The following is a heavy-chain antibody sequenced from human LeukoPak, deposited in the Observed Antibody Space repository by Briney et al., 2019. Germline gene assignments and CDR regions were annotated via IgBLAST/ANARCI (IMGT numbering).Heavy chain of an antibody. D-gene: IGHD6-6*01. CDR3: ARDSSSYYFDY. CDR1: GFSFSTYS. CDR2: IYTGGTT. J-gene: IGHJ4*02. Sequence: GGSLRLSCAVSGFSFSTYSMNWVRQAPGKGLEWVSIIYTGGTTHYADSLKDRFTISRDDSINTLYLQMNSLRAEDTAVYYCARDSSSYYFDYWGQGTLVTVSS. V-gene: IGHV3-66*01.